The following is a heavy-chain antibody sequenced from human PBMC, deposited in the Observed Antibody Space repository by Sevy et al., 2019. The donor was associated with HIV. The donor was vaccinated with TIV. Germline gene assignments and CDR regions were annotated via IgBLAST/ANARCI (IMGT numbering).Heavy chain of an antibody. CDR1: GYSFTSYW. V-gene: IGHV5-10-1*01. D-gene: IGHD2-2*01. J-gene: IGHJ6*02. CDR2: IDPSDSYT. Sequence: GESLKMSCKGSGYSFTSYWISWVRQMPGKGLEWMGRIDPSDSYTNYSPSFQGHVTISADKSISTAYLQWSSLKASDTAMYYCARHLGDIVVVPAANYYYYYGMDVSGQGTTVTVSS. CDR3: ARHLGDIVVVPAANYYYYYGMDV.